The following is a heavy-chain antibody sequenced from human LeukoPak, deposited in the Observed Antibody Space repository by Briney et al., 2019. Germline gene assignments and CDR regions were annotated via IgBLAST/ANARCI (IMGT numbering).Heavy chain of an antibody. Sequence: SVKVSCKASGGTFSSYAISWVRQAPGQGLEWMGGIIPIFGTANYAQKFQGRVTITTDESTGTAYMELSSLRSEDTAVYYCARSNTYYYDSSGYYADYWGQGTLVTVSS. D-gene: IGHD3-22*01. CDR1: GGTFSSYA. CDR3: ARSNTYYYDSSGYYADY. CDR2: IIPIFGTA. V-gene: IGHV1-69*05. J-gene: IGHJ4*02.